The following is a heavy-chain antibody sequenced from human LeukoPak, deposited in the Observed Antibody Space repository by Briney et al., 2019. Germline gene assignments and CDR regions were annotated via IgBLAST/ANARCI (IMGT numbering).Heavy chain of an antibody. CDR1: GGPISSYY. Sequence: PSETLSLTCTVSGGPISSYYWSWIRQPPGKGLEWIGYIYYSGSTNYNPSLKSRVTISVDTSKNQFSLKLSSVTAADTAVYYCARVTYEVSYFDYWGQGTLVTVSS. D-gene: IGHD5-12*01. CDR2: IYYSGST. V-gene: IGHV4-59*01. CDR3: ARVTYEVSYFDY. J-gene: IGHJ4*02.